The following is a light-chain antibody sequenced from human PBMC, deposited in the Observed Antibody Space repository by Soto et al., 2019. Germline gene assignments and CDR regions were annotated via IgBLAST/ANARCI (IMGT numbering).Light chain of an antibody. J-gene: IGLJ1*01. CDR1: SSDVGGYNY. CDR3: SSYTSSSTLI. V-gene: IGLV2-14*01. CDR2: EVS. Sequence: ALTQPASVSGSPGQSITISCTGTSSDVGGYNYVSWYQQHPGKAPKLMIYEVSNRPSGVSNRFSGSKSGNTASLTISGLQAEDEADYYCSSYTSSSTLIFGTGTKVTVL.